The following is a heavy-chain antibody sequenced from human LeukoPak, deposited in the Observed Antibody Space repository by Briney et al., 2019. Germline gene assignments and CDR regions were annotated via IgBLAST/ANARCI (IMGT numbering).Heavy chain of an antibody. Sequence: GGPLRLSCAASGFTFSSYAMSWVRQAPGKGLDWVSAISGSGGSTYYADSVKGRFTISRDNSKNTLYLQMNSLRAGDTAVYYCAKGQIYCSSSSCHRAKYYYFMHVWGKGTTVTVSS. V-gene: IGHV3-23*01. CDR1: GFTFSSYA. J-gene: IGHJ6*03. CDR2: ISGSGGST. CDR3: AKGQIYCSSSSCHRAKYYYFMHV. D-gene: IGHD2-2*01.